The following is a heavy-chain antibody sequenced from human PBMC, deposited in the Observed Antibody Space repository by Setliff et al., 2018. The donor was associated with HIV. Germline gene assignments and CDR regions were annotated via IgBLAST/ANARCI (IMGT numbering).Heavy chain of an antibody. CDR2: MNQDGSTK. J-gene: IGHJ6*03. Sequence: GESLKISCVASGFLFGNSWMVWVRHTPGTGLEWVAVMNQDGSTKNYVDSAKGRFTISRDNAKNSLYLQMDSLRDDDTAVYYCAKDSSSGYYYYYLDVWGKGTTVTVSS. V-gene: IGHV3-7*03. CDR1: GFLFGNSW. D-gene: IGHD6-6*01. CDR3: AKDSSSGYYYYYLDV.